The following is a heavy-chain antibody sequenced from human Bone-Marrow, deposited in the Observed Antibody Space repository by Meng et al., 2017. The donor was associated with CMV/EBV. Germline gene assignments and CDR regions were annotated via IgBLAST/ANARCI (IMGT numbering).Heavy chain of an antibody. CDR3: ARGGFGEFLSYYYGMDV. Sequence: SETLSLTCTVSGGSISSYYWSWIRQPPGKGLEWIGYIYYSGSTKYNPSLRCRVTILLDTSKEQFSLKLSSVTAADTAVYYCARGGFGEFLSYYYGMDVWGQGTTVTVSS. V-gene: IGHV4-59*01. CDR1: GGSISSYY. CDR2: IYYSGST. J-gene: IGHJ6*02. D-gene: IGHD3-10*01.